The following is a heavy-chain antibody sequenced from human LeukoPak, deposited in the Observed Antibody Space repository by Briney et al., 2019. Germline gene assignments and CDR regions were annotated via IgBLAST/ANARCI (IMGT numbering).Heavy chain of an antibody. J-gene: IGHJ4*02. Sequence: GGSLTLSCAASGFTFNSYAMYWVRQAPGKGLEWVSGIFGSGGSPHYADSVKGRFTISRDNSKNTVYLQMSSLRAEDTAVYYCAKTTTGYSSGRYPGWPADYWGQGSLVTVSS. D-gene: IGHD6-19*01. CDR1: GFTFNSYA. V-gene: IGHV3-23*01. CDR2: IFGSGGSP. CDR3: AKTTTGYSSGRYPGWPADY.